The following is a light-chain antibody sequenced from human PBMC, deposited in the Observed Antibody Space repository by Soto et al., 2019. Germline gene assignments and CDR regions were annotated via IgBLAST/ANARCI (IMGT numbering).Light chain of an antibody. Sequence: QSVLTQPSSLSGSPGQSITISCTGTISDVGGYNYVSWYQQHPGKAPKLMIYEVSNLPSGVSNRFSGSKSGNTASLTISGLQAEDEADYYCSSYTSSHYVFGTGTKVTVL. CDR1: ISDVGGYNY. V-gene: IGLV2-14*01. J-gene: IGLJ1*01. CDR2: EVS. CDR3: SSYTSSHYV.